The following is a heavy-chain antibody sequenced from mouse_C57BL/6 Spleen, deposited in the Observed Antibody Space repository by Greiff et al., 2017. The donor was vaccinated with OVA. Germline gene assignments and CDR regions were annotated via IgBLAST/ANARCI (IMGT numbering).Heavy chain of an antibody. D-gene: IGHD3-2*02. Sequence: QQSCKASGYTFTSYWMHWVKQRPIQGLEWIGNIDPSDSETHYNQKFKDKATLTVDKSSSTAYMQLSSLTSEDSAVYYCAREGLRPTDFDYWGQGTTLTVSS. V-gene: IGHV1-52*01. CDR2: IDPSDSET. J-gene: IGHJ2*01. CDR1: GYTFTSYW. CDR3: AREGLRPTDFDY.